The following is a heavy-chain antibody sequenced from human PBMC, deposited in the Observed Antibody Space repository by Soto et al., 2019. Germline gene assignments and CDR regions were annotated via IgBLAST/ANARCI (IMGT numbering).Heavy chain of an antibody. CDR3: ARDRWGSYSFDS. Sequence: QVQLVQSGAEVKKPGSSVKVSCQASGGVFRNYAINWVRQAPGQGLEWMGGIIPVFGTADYPQKFQGRVTITADESTTTAYMELTSLKTEDTAVYFCARDRWGSYSFDSWGQWTLVTVAS. D-gene: IGHD1-26*01. J-gene: IGHJ5*01. V-gene: IGHV1-69*01. CDR1: GGVFRNYA. CDR2: IIPVFGTA.